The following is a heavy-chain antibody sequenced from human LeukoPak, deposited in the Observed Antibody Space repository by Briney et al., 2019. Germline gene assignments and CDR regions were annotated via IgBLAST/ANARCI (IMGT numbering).Heavy chain of an antibody. J-gene: IGHJ3*02. Sequence: QPGGSLGLSCAASGFTFSSYGMHWVRQAPGKGLEWVAFIRYDGSNKYYADSVKGRFTISRDNSKNTLYLQMNSLRAEDTAVYYCAKDLGELIPFDIWGQGTMVTVSS. CDR3: AKDLGELIPFDI. V-gene: IGHV3-30*02. CDR1: GFTFSSYG. D-gene: IGHD3-10*01. CDR2: IRYDGSNK.